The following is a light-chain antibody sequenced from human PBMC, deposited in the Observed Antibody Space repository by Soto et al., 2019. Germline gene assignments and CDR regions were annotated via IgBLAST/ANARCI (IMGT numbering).Light chain of an antibody. CDR3: QQLNSYPMYT. J-gene: IGKJ2*01. CDR2: AAS. CDR1: QGISSD. V-gene: IGKV1-9*01. Sequence: IQLTQSPSSLSASVGDRVTITCRASQGISSDLAWYQQKPGKALKLLIYAASTLQSGVPSRFSGSGSGTDFTPTISSLQPEDFATYYCQQLNSYPMYTFGQGTKLEIK.